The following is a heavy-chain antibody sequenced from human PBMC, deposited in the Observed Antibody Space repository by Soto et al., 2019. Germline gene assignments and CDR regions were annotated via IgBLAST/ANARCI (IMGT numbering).Heavy chain of an antibody. CDR2: IFDSGTT. D-gene: IGHD6-19*01. V-gene: IGHV4-31*03. CDR3: ASHASGWYPDY. CDR1: GGSISSGGYY. J-gene: IGHJ4*02. Sequence: QVQLQESGPGPVRPSQTLSLTCTVSGGSISSGGYYWSWLRQHPGKGLEWIGYIFDSGTTYYNPSLKSRVTISVDPSKSQFSLRPTSVTATDTAVYYCASHASGWYPDYGGQGTLVTVSS.